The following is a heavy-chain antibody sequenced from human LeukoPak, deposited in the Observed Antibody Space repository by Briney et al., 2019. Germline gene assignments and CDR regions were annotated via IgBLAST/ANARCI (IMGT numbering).Heavy chain of an antibody. D-gene: IGHD2-2*01. CDR2: IYYSGST. V-gene: IGHV4-39*01. CDR3: ARLEVGDIVVVPAAVTYYFDY. Sequence: PSETLSLSCTVSGGSISSSSYYWGWIRQPPGKGLEWIGSIYYSGSTYYNPSLKSRVTISVHTSKNQFSLKLSSVTAADTAVYYCARLEVGDIVVVPAAVTYYFDYWGQGTLVTVSS. J-gene: IGHJ4*02. CDR1: GGSISSSSYY.